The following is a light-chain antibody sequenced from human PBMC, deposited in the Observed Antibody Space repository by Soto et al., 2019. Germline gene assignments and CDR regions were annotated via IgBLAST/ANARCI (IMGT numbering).Light chain of an antibody. V-gene: IGKV3-15*01. CDR3: QQRSDWPS. Sequence: DIVMTQSPATLSVSPGERATLSCRASQSVSSNLAWYQQKPGQTPRLLIYGASTRATGVPGRFSGSGSGTGFTLIISSLEPEDFAVYYCQQRSDWPSFGQGTRLEIK. CDR2: GAS. J-gene: IGKJ5*01. CDR1: QSVSSN.